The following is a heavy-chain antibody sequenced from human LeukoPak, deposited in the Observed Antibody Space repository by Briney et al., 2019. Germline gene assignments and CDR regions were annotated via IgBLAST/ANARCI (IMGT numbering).Heavy chain of an antibody. Sequence: PGGSLRLSCAASGFTFSSYSMNWIRQAPGKGLEWVSSISGSSSYIYYADSVKGRFTISRDNAKNSLCLQMNSLRAEDTAVYYCARDQSSVAGTTYNWFDPWGQGTLVTVSS. J-gene: IGHJ5*02. V-gene: IGHV3-21*01. CDR2: ISGSSSYI. CDR1: GFTFSSYS. D-gene: IGHD6-19*01. CDR3: ARDQSSVAGTTYNWFDP.